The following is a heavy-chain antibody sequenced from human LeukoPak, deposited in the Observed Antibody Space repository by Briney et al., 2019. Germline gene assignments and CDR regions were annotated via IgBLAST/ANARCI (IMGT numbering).Heavy chain of an antibody. CDR2: ISSSGSTI. J-gene: IGHJ5*02. CDR1: GFTFSDYY. Sequence: GGSLRLSCAASGFTFSDYYMSWIRQAPGKGLEWVSYISSSGSTIHYADSVKGRFTISRDNAKNSLYLQMNSLRAEDTAVYHCARDYFTFGGVIVASWGQGTLVTVSS. D-gene: IGHD3-16*02. CDR3: ARDYFTFGGVIVAS. V-gene: IGHV3-11*04.